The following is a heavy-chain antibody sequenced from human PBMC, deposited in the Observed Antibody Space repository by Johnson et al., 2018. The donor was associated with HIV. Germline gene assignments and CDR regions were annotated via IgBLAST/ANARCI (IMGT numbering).Heavy chain of an antibody. V-gene: IGHV3-30*04. J-gene: IGHJ3*02. CDR3: AREGRTGPDTFDI. CDR2: ISYDGSNK. CDR1: RFTFSSYA. Sequence: QVQLVESGGGVVQPGRSLRLSCAASRFTFSSYAMHWVRQAPGKGLEWVAIISYDGSNKNYADSVKGRFTVSRDNSKNTLFLQMNGLRAEDTDVYYCAREGRTGPDTFDIWGQGTMLTVSS.